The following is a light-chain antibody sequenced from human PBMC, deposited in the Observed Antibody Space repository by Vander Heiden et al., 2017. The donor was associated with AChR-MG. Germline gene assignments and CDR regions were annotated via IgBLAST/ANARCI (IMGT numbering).Light chain of an antibody. CDR1: RSNIGAGYD. Sequence: QSVLTQPPSVSGAPGQRVTISCTGSRSNIGAGYDVHWYQQLPGTAPKLLIYGNSNRPSGVPDRFSGSKSGTSASLAITGLQAEDEADYYCQSYDNSLSGYVFGTGTKVTVL. J-gene: IGLJ1*01. CDR2: GNS. CDR3: QSYDNSLSGYV. V-gene: IGLV1-40*01.